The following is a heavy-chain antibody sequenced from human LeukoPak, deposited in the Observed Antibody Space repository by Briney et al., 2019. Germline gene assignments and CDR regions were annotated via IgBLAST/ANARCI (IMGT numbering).Heavy chain of an antibody. CDR1: GGSISRYY. CDR2: IYYSGST. J-gene: IGHJ6*03. CDR3: ARQLYVSGSYYAPMDV. V-gene: IGHV4-59*08. D-gene: IGHD3-10*01. Sequence: SETLSLTCTVSGGSISRYYWSWFRQPPGKGLEWIGYIYYSGSTYYNPSLKSRLTISVDTSKNQFSLKMSSVTAADTAVYFCARQLYVSGSYYAPMDVWGKGTTVTISS.